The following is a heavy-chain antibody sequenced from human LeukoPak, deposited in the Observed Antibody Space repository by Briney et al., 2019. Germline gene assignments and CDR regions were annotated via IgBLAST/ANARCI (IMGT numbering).Heavy chain of an antibody. CDR2: INHSGST. CDR1: GGSFSGYY. J-gene: IGHJ4*02. D-gene: IGHD1-26*01. CDR3: ARLQWELPTSFDY. V-gene: IGHV4-34*01. Sequence: SETLSLTCAVYGGSFSGYYWSWIRQPPGKGLEWIGEINHSGSTNYNPSLKSRVTISVDTSKNQFSLKLSSVTAADTAVYYCARLQWELPTSFDYWGQGTLVTVSS.